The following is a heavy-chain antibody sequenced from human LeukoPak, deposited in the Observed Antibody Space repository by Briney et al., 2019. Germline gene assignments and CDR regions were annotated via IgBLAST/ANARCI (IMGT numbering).Heavy chain of an antibody. Sequence: GGSLRLSCEASGFMFIGYAMHWVRQTPGGGLEWVAFIRFDGRYEYYTHSVNGRFTISRDNSRNTLYLQMRSLRSEDTAVYYCASDDALETWGQGTRVTVSS. J-gene: IGHJ3*02. CDR1: GFMFIGYA. V-gene: IGHV3-30*02. CDR2: IRFDGRYE. CDR3: ASDDALET.